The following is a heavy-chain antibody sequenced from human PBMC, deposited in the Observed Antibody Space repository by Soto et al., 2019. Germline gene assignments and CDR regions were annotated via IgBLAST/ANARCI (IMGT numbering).Heavy chain of an antibody. CDR1: GYTFTSYG. V-gene: IGHV1-18*01. D-gene: IGHD2-15*01. CDR2: ISAYNGNT. J-gene: IGHJ5*02. CDR3: ARDIVVVAAYNWFDP. Sequence: GASVKVSCKASGYTFTSYGISWVRQAPGQGLEWMGWISAYNGNTNYAQKLQGRVTMTTDTSTSTAYMELRSLRSDDTAVYYCARDIVVVAAYNWFDPWGQGTLVTVSS.